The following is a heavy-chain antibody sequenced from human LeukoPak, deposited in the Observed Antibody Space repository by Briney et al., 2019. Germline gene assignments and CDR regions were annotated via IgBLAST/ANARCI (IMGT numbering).Heavy chain of an antibody. Sequence: ASVKVSCKASGYTLTAYYIYCVRQAPGQGLEWMGRINPNSGGTDYAQNFQGRVTMTRDTSISTAYMELGRLRSDDTAVYYCARGYCSGGTCYLVENWLDPWGQGTLVTVSS. CDR1: GYTLTAYY. D-gene: IGHD2-15*01. J-gene: IGHJ5*02. CDR3: ARGYCSGGTCYLVENWLDP. CDR2: INPNSGGT. V-gene: IGHV1-2*06.